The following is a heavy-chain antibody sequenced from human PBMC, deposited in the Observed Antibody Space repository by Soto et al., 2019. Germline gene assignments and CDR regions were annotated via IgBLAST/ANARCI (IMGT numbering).Heavy chain of an antibody. V-gene: IGHV1-3*01. CDR2: INAGNGNT. Sequence: QVQLVQSGAEVKKPGASVKVSCKASGYTFTSYAMHWVRQAPGQRLEWMGWINAGNGNTKYSQKFQGRVTITRDTSASTAYMELSSLRSEDTAVYYCARKPCSSTGCYARGYNWFDPWGQGTLVTVSS. CDR1: GYTFTSYA. J-gene: IGHJ5*02. D-gene: IGHD2-2*01. CDR3: ARKPCSSTGCYARGYNWFDP.